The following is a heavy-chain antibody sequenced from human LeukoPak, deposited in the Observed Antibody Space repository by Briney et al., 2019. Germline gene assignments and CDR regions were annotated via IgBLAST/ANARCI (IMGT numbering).Heavy chain of an antibody. D-gene: IGHD3-22*01. V-gene: IGHV1-69*04. CDR2: IIPIFGIA. Sequence: SVKVSCKASGGTFSSYAISWVRQAPGQGLEWMGRIIPIFGIANYAQKFQGRVTITADKSTSTVYMELSSLRSEDTAVYYCARAAAIYYYDSSGYGNDGWFDPWGQGTLVTVSS. CDR1: GGTFSSYA. CDR3: ARAAAIYYYDSSGYGNDGWFDP. J-gene: IGHJ5*02.